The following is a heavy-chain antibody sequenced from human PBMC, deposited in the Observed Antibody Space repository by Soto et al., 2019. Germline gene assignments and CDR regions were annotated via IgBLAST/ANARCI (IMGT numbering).Heavy chain of an antibody. CDR3: ARLGHSSSSGVRDYYYGMDV. Sequence: HGESLKISCKCSGYSFISYWIGWVRQMPGKGLEWMGIIYPGDSDTRYSPSFQGQVTISADKSISTAYLQWSSLKASDTAMYYCARLGHSSSSGVRDYYYGMDVWGQGTTLTVSS. CDR1: GYSFISYW. CDR2: IYPGDSDT. J-gene: IGHJ6*02. D-gene: IGHD6-6*01. V-gene: IGHV5-51*01.